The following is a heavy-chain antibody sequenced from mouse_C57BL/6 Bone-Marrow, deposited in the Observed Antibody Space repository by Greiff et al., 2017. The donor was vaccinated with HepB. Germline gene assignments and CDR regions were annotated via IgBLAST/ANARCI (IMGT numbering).Heavy chain of an antibody. CDR1: GFTFSSYA. D-gene: IGHD2-1*01. V-gene: IGHV5-4*01. CDR3: AREGVLLWSYFDY. Sequence: DVMLVESGGGLVKPGGSLKLSCAAYGFTFSSYAMSWVRQTPEKRLEWVATISDGGSYTYYPDNVKGRFTISRDNAKNNLYLQMSHLKSEDTAMYYCAREGVLLWSYFDYWGQGTTLTVSS. CDR2: ISDGGSYT. J-gene: IGHJ2*01.